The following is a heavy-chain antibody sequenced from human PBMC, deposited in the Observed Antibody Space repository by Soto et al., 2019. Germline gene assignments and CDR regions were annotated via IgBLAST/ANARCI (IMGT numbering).Heavy chain of an antibody. CDR1: GDSINNRSYY. CDR2: IYYSGST. CDR3: ARQRTSVVTQAYFDS. D-gene: IGHD2-21*02. Sequence: SETLSLTCTVTGDSINNRSYYWLWIRQPPGKGLEWIGSIYYSGSTYNNPSLKSRVSMSVDTSKNQFSLKLRSVTAADTALYYCARQRTSVVTQAYFDSWGQGSLVTVSS. V-gene: IGHV4-39*01. J-gene: IGHJ4*02.